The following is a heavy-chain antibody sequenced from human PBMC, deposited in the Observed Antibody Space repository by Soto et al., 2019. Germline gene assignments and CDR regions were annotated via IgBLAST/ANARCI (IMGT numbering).Heavy chain of an antibody. D-gene: IGHD6-6*01. V-gene: IGHV3-7*03. J-gene: IGHJ4*01. CDR2: IKQDGSEK. Sequence: EVQLVESGGGLVQPGGSLRLSCASSGFTFTDYWMTWVRQAPGKGLECGANIKQDGSEKYYVDSVKGRFTISRDNAKNSLYLQMNSLSAEDTAVYYCVRSQLVLDYWAHGTLVNFSS. CDR1: GFTFTDYW. CDR3: VRSQLVLDY.